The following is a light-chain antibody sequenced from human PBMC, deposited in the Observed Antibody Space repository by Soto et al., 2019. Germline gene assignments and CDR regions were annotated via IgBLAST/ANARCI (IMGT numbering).Light chain of an antibody. Sequence: ENVLTQSPGTLSFSPGELAPLSCWASQSVSSSYLAWYQQKPGQAPGLLIYGASSRATGIPDRFSGSGSGTDFTLTISRLEPEDVAVYYCQQYGSTPRTFGQGTKVDIK. CDR2: GAS. CDR3: QQYGSTPRT. J-gene: IGKJ1*01. V-gene: IGKV3-20*01. CDR1: QSVSSSY.